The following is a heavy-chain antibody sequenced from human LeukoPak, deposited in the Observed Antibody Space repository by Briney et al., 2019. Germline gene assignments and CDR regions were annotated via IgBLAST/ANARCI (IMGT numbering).Heavy chain of an antibody. J-gene: IGHJ4*02. V-gene: IGHV3-21*01. CDR1: GFTFSSYS. CDR2: ISSSSSYI. D-gene: IGHD3-10*01. CDR3: AREYYYGSGSYPDLDY. Sequence: GGSLRLSCAASGFTFSSYSMNWARKAPGKGLEWVSSISSSSSYIYYADSVKGRFTISRDNAKNSLYLQMNSLRAEDTAVYYCAREYYYGSGSYPDLDYWGQGTLVTVSS.